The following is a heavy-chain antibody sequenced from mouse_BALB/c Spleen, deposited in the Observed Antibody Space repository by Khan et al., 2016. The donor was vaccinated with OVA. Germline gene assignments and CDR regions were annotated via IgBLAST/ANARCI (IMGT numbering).Heavy chain of an antibody. Sequence: EVELVESGGGLVKPGGSLKLSCAASGFTFSTYTMSWVRQTPEKRLEWVATISSGGSYTYYPDSVKGRFTISRDNAKNTLYLQMSSLKSEDTAMYYCTSDRGTWYFDVWGAGTTVTVSS. CDR1: GFTFSTYT. CDR2: ISSGGSYT. CDR3: TSDRGTWYFDV. D-gene: IGHD3-3*01. J-gene: IGHJ1*01. V-gene: IGHV5-6-4*01.